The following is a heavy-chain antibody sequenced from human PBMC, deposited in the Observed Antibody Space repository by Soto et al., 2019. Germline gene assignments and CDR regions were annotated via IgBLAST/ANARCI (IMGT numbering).Heavy chain of an antibody. V-gene: IGHV3-23*01. CDR1: GFTFSSYA. J-gene: IGHJ4*02. Sequence: VQLLESGGGLVQTGGSLRLSCAASGFTFSSYAMSWVRQAPGKGLELVSSISGSGGSTYYADSVKGRFTISRDNSKNTLYLQMNSLRADDTAVYYWAKDDSSCTFDYWGQGTLVTVSS. CDR2: ISGSGGST. CDR3: AKDDSSCTFDY. D-gene: IGHD6-19*01.